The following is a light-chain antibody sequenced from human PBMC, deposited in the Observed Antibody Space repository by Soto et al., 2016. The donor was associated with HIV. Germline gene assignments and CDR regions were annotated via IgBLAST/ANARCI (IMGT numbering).Light chain of an antibody. Sequence: SNELTQPPSVSVAPGKTARITCGGNNIGSKSVHWHQQKPGQAPVMVVYDDNDRPPGIPERFSGSNSGDTATLTINRVEAGDEADYYCQVWDTNSDHVVFGGGTKLTVL. CDR2: DDN. J-gene: IGLJ2*01. CDR1: NIGSKS. CDR3: QVWDTNSDHVV. V-gene: IGLV3-21*03.